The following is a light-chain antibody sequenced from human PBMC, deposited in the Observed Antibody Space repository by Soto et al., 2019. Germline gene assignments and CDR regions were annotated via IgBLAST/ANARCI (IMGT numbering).Light chain of an antibody. CDR2: EDF. V-gene: IGLV2-23*01. Sequence: QSVLTQPASVSGSPVQSITLSCTGTSSDIGSYNLVSWYQQHPGKAPKLVIYEDFKRPSGVSDRFSGSKSGSTASLTISGLRAEDEADYYCCSNAPGNTVQFGGGTKLTVL. CDR3: CSNAPGNTVQ. CDR1: SSDIGSYNL. J-gene: IGLJ3*02.